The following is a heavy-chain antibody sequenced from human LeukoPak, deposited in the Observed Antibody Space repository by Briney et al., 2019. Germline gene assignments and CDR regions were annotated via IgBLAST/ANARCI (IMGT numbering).Heavy chain of an antibody. CDR3: ARASGDSDWGDTFDL. D-gene: IGHD4-17*01. CDR2: ISGSSGST. J-gene: IGHJ3*01. V-gene: IGHV3-23*01. Sequence: PGGSLRPSCAASGFTFSSYDMSWVRQAPGKGLEWVSAISGSSGSTYYADSVKGRFTISRDNSKNTLYLQMNSLRAEDTAVYYCARASGDSDWGDTFDLWGQGTMVTVSS. CDR1: GFTFSSYD.